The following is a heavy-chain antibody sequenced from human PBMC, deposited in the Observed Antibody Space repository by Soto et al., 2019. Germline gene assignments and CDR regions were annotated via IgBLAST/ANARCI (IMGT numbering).Heavy chain of an antibody. Sequence: ASVKVSCKASGYTFTSYDINWVRQATGQGLEWMGWMNPNSGNTGYAQKFQGRVTMTRNTSISTAYMELSSLRSEDTAVYYCARALRERVVATIFRWFDPWGQGTLVTVSS. D-gene: IGHD5-12*01. J-gene: IGHJ5*02. CDR2: MNPNSGNT. CDR1: GYTFTSYD. CDR3: ARALRERVVATIFRWFDP. V-gene: IGHV1-8*01.